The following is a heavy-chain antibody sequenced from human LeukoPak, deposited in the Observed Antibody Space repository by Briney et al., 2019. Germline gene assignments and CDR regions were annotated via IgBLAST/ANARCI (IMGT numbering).Heavy chain of an antibody. CDR3: ARVVPPYYYYYMDV. CDR1: GFAFSIYS. V-gene: IGHV3-48*04. Sequence: GGSLRLSCAASGFAFSIYSTNWVRQAPGKGLEWVSYISSSSSNIYYADSVKGRFTISRDNAKNSLYLQMNSLRAEDTAVYYCARVVPPYYYYYMDVWGKGTTVTVSS. J-gene: IGHJ6*03. CDR2: ISSSSSNI.